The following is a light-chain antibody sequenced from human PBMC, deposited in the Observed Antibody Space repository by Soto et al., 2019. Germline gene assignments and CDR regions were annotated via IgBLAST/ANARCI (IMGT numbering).Light chain of an antibody. J-gene: IGKJ4*01. V-gene: IGKV3-11*01. CDR1: QSVNRY. CDR3: QQRSVWPLT. Sequence: PGERATLSCRTSQSVNRYLAWYQQKPGQAPRLLIYDASNRASGIPARFSGSGSGTDFTLTISSLEPEDFAVYYCQQRSVWPLTFGGGTKVDIK. CDR2: DAS.